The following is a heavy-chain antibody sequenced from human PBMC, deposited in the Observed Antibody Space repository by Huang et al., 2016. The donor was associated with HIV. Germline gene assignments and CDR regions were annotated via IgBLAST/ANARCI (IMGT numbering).Heavy chain of an antibody. CDR1: GGSISSHH. V-gene: IGHV4-59*11. J-gene: IGHJ2*01. D-gene: IGHD2-15*01. Sequence: QVLVQESGPGLAKPSETLSLTCTVSGGSISSHHWGWIRQAPGKGLEWIGTMFYSGSTKTNPSLKSRVTISVDTSKNQISLRLASVTAADSAVYFCARVARGPNWYFDLWGRGTLVTVSS. CDR2: MFYSGST. CDR3: ARVARGPNWYFDL.